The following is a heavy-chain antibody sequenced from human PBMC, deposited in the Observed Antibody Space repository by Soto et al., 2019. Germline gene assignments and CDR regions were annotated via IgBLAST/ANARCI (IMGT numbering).Heavy chain of an antibody. CDR2: IYYSGST. CDR1: GGSVSSGRYY. V-gene: IGHV4-61*01. D-gene: IGHD2-2*01. CDR3: ARVSSSCGLVNYFAY. J-gene: IGHJ4*02. Sequence: SETLSLTCTVSGGSVSSGRYYWSWIRQPPGKGLECIGYIYYSGSTNYNPSLKSRVTISIDTSKNQFSLKLSSVTAADTAVYYCARVSSSCGLVNYFAYRGQRTPDTVSS.